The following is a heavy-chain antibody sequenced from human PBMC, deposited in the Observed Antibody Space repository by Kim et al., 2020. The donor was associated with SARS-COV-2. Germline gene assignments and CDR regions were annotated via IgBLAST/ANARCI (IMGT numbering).Heavy chain of an antibody. CDR1: GFTFSSYG. V-gene: IGHV3-33*01. J-gene: IGHJ6*02. D-gene: IGHD2-2*01. CDR3: ARGGDCSSTSCYVAEEAVVGFDYYGMDV. Sequence: GGSLRLSCAASGFTFSSYGMHWVRQAPGKGLEWVAVIWYDGSNKYYADSVKGRFTISRDNSKNTLYLQMNSLRAEDTAVYYCARGGDCSSTSCYVAEEAVVGFDYYGMDVWGQGTTVTVSS. CDR2: IWYDGSNK.